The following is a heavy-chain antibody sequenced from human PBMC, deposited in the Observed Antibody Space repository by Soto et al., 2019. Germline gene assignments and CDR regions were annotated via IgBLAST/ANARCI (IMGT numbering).Heavy chain of an antibody. Sequence: QVQLVQSGAEVKKPGFSVKVSCKASGGTFSSYAISWVRQAPGQGLEWMGGIIPIFGPANYAQKSQGRVTITADKSTSTAYMELSSLRSEDMAVYYCAREKNYYDSSGYSNWFDPWVQGTLVTVSS. CDR2: IIPIFGPA. CDR3: AREKNYYDSSGYSNWFDP. J-gene: IGHJ5*02. CDR1: GGTFSSYA. V-gene: IGHV1-69*06. D-gene: IGHD3-22*01.